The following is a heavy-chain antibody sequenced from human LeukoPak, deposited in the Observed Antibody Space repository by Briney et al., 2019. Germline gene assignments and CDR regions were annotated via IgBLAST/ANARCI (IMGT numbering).Heavy chain of an antibody. D-gene: IGHD3-10*01. CDR2: IYYSGST. Sequence: SETLSLTCTVSGVSISSGDYYWRWIRQPPGKGLEWIGYIYYSGSTYYHPSLKSRVTISVDSSKHQFSLKLSSVTAADTAVYYCARAGVVRGSNWFDPWGQGTLVSVSS. CDR1: GVSISSGDYY. V-gene: IGHV4-30-4*01. CDR3: ARAGVVRGSNWFDP. J-gene: IGHJ5*02.